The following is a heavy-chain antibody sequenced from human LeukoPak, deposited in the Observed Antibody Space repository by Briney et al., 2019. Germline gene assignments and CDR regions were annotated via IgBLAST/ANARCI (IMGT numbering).Heavy chain of an antibody. Sequence: GGSLRLSCAASGFTFRDYYMEGVRQAPGKGLEGGGRIRNKANSYTTEYAASVKGRFTISRDDSKNSLYLQMNSLKTEDTAVYYCTRVANGIDYWGQGTLVTVSS. CDR3: TRVANGIDY. J-gene: IGHJ4*02. V-gene: IGHV3-72*01. CDR1: GFTFRDYY. CDR2: IRNKANSYTT.